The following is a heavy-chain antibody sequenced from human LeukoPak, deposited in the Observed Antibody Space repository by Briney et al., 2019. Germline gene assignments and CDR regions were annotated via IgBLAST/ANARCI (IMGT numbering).Heavy chain of an antibody. CDR1: GYTFTSYG. V-gene: IGHV1-18*01. D-gene: IGHD3-10*01. Sequence: GASVKVSCKASGYTFTSYGISWVRQAPGQGLEWMGWISAYNGNTNYAQKLQGRVTMTSDTSTSTAYMELRSLRSDDTGVYYCVGSPYYGSGSPNIDYWGQGTLVTVSS. CDR3: VGSPYYGSGSPNIDY. CDR2: ISAYNGNT. J-gene: IGHJ4*02.